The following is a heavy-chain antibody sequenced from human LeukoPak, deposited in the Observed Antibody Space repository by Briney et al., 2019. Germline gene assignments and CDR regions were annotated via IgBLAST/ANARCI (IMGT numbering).Heavy chain of an antibody. J-gene: IGHJ6*03. Sequence: ASVKVSCKASGYTFTSYAMNWVRQAPGQGLEWMGGIIPIFGTANYAQKFQGRVTITADESTSTAYMELSSLRSEDTAVYYFARYCSSTSCYNPPTYYYYMDVWGKGTTVTVSS. D-gene: IGHD2-2*02. CDR1: GYTFTSYA. CDR3: ARYCSSTSCYNPPTYYYYMDV. V-gene: IGHV1-69*13. CDR2: IIPIFGTA.